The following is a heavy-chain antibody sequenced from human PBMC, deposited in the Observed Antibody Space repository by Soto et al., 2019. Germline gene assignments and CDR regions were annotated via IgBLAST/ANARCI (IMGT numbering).Heavy chain of an antibody. CDR2: VYHNGIT. CDR1: AASISFSSYY. Sequence: QVQLQESGPGLVKPSETLSLTCKVSAASISFSSYYWAWIRQPPGKALEWIGSVYHNGITSYNPYPESRLTISIGTSKTQFSLRLTSVTAADTAVYYCVRHALRMITFGGVNQHWGQGTLVTVSS. CDR3: VRHALRMITFGGVNQH. V-gene: IGHV4-39*01. D-gene: IGHD3-16*01. J-gene: IGHJ4*02.